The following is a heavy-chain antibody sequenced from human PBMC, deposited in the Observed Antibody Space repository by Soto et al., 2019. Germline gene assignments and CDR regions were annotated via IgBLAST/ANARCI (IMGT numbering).Heavy chain of an antibody. CDR3: ARTRPNTGYSSSWYYFDY. V-gene: IGHV3-74*01. J-gene: IGHJ4*02. CDR2: INSDGSST. Sequence: GGSLRLSCAASGFTFSSYWMHWVRQAPGKGLVWVSRINSDGSSTSYADSVKGRFTISRDNAKNTLYLQMNSLRAEDTAVYYCARTRPNTGYSSSWYYFDYWGQGTLVTVSS. CDR1: GFTFSSYW. D-gene: IGHD6-13*01.